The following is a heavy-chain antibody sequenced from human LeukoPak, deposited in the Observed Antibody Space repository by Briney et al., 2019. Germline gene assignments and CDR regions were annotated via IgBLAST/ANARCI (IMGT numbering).Heavy chain of an antibody. CDR3: ARERLGYCSSTSCSPYWYFDL. CDR1: GGSISSYY. Sequence: SETLSLTCTVSGGSISSYYWSWVRQPPGKGLEWIGYIYYSGSTNYNPSLKSRVTISVDTSKNQFSLKLSSATAADTAVYYCARERLGYCSSTSCSPYWYFDLWGRGTLVTVSS. J-gene: IGHJ2*01. V-gene: IGHV4-59*12. D-gene: IGHD2-2*01. CDR2: IYYSGST.